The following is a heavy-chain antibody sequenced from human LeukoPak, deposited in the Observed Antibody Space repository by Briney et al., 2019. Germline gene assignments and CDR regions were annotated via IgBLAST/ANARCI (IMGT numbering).Heavy chain of an antibody. V-gene: IGHV3-21*01. CDR3: AELGITMIGGV. Sequence: GGSLRLSCAASGFTFITYTMDWVRQAPGKGLEWVSSISSSRDYIYYADSVKGRFTISRDNAKNSLYLQMNSLRAEDTAVYYCAELGITMIGGVWGKGTTVTISS. D-gene: IGHD3-10*02. J-gene: IGHJ6*04. CDR1: GFTFITYT. CDR2: ISSSRDYI.